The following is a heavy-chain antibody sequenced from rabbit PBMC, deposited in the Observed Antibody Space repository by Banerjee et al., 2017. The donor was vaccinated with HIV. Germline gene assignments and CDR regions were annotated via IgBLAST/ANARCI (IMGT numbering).Heavy chain of an antibody. D-gene: IGHD7-1*01. CDR3: ARDGGIYWIYGYPAYMGL. J-gene: IGHJ4*01. CDR1: GFSFSNNYY. V-gene: IGHV1S40*01. Sequence: QSLEESGGDLVKPGASLTLTCTASGFSFSNNYYMCWVRQAPGKGLEWIACIHVGSSGSTYYASWAKGRFTISKTSSTTVTLQMTSLTAADTATYFCARDGGIYWIYGYPAYMGLWGPGTLVTVS. CDR2: IHVGSSGST.